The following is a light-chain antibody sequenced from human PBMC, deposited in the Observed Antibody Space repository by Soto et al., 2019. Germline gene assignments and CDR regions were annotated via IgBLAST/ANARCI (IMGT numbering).Light chain of an antibody. CDR3: QSYDSSLSGVV. Sequence: QSVLTQTPSVSGAPGQRVTISCTGSSSNIGAGYDVHWYQQLPGTAPKLLIYGNSTRPSGVPDRFSGSKSGTSASLAITGLQAEDEADYYCQSYDSSLSGVVFGGGTKRTVL. J-gene: IGLJ2*01. V-gene: IGLV1-40*01. CDR2: GNS. CDR1: SSNIGAGYD.